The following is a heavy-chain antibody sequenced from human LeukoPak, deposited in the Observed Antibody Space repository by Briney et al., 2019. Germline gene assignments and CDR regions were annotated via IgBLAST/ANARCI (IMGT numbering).Heavy chain of an antibody. D-gene: IGHD1-26*01. V-gene: IGHV4-30-2*01. CDR1: GGSISSGGYC. Sequence: SETLSLTCAVSGGSISSGGYCWGWIRHPPGKGLEWIGYIYHSGSTYYNPSLKSRATISVDSTKNQFSLKLSSVTAADTAVYYCARARETSYFDYWGQGTLVTVSS. CDR2: IYHSGST. CDR3: ARARETSYFDY. J-gene: IGHJ4*02.